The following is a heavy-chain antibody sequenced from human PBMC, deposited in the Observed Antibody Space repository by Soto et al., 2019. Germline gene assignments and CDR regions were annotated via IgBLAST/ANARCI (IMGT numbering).Heavy chain of an antibody. CDR2: VSYSGYT. CDR3: TRHVYGDYVFSY. D-gene: IGHD4-17*01. Sequence: PSETLSLTCTVSGGSINSYYWNWIRQPPGRGLEWIGFVSYSGYTDYNPSLKSRLTISVDTSKNQFSLKLNSVTAADTAIYYCTRHVYGDYVFSYWGQGTLVTVS. CDR1: GGSINSYY. V-gene: IGHV4-59*08. J-gene: IGHJ4*02.